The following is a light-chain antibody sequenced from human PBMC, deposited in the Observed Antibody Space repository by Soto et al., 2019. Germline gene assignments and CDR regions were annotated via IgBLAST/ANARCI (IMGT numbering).Light chain of an antibody. CDR1: QAISSA. J-gene: IGKJ4*01. CDR2: DAS. Sequence: ANQLTQSPSSLSASVGDRVTITCRASQAISSALAWYQQKPGKPPKLLIYDASTLQSGVPSRFSGSGSGTEFTLTISSLQPEDFATYYCQQLHVYPSTFGGGTKVDIK. CDR3: QQLHVYPST. V-gene: IGKV1-13*02.